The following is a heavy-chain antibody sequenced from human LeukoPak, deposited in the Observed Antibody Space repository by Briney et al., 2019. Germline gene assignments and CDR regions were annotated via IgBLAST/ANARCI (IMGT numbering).Heavy chain of an antibody. D-gene: IGHD2-2*01. V-gene: IGHV1-69*02. Sequence: GASVKVSCKASGGTFSSYTISWVRQAPGQGLEWMGRIIPILGIANDAQKFQGRVTSTADKSTSTAYMELSSLRSEDTAVYYCASPRALYCSSTSCQTANGAFDIWGQGTMVTVSS. CDR1: GGTFSSYT. J-gene: IGHJ3*02. CDR2: IIPILGIA. CDR3: ASPRALYCSSTSCQTANGAFDI.